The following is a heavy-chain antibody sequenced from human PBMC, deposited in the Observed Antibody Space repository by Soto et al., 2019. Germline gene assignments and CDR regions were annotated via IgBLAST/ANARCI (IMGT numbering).Heavy chain of an antibody. CDR3: ARGRASGSYYLLDY. J-gene: IGHJ4*02. D-gene: IGHD3-10*01. Sequence: ASVKVSCKASGDTFTTYDINWVRQATGHGLEWMGWINPNSGNIGYAQRFQGRVTMTRDTAIRKAYMEVSSLRSDDTAVYYCARGRASGSYYLLDYWGQATLVTVSS. V-gene: IGHV1-8*01. CDR1: GDTFTTYD. CDR2: INPNSGNI.